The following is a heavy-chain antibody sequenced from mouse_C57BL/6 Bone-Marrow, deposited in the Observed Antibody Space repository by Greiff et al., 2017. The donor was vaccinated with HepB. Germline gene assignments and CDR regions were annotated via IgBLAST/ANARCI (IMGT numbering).Heavy chain of an antibody. Sequence: EVKVEESGGGLVKPGGSLKLSCAASGFTFSSYAMSWVRQTPEKRLEWVATISDGGSYTYYPDNVKGRFTISRDNAKNNLYLQMSHLKSEDTAMYYCARDGDGYYEDYWGQGTTLTVSS. CDR3: ARDGDGYYEDY. J-gene: IGHJ2*01. CDR2: ISDGGSYT. CDR1: GFTFSSYA. D-gene: IGHD2-3*01. V-gene: IGHV5-4*01.